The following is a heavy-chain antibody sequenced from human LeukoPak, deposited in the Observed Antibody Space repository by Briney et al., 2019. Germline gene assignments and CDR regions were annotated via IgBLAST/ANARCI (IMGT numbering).Heavy chain of an antibody. D-gene: IGHD4-17*01. CDR3: ARPNLLDYGDYGWFDP. CDR2: ISSSGATI. Sequence: GGSLRLSCEASGFNFSDYYMRWIRHAPGEGLALVSYISSSGATIYYADSVKGRFTISRDNAKNSLYLQMNSLRGEDTAVYYCARPNLLDYGDYGWFDPWGQGTLVTVSS. CDR1: GFNFSDYY. V-gene: IGHV3-11*04. J-gene: IGHJ5*02.